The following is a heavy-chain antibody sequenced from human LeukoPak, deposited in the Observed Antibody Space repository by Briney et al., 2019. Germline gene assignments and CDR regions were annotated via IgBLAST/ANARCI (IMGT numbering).Heavy chain of an antibody. V-gene: IGHV4-59*08. CDR3: ARFRNSRGDQGFDY. J-gene: IGHJ4*02. Sequence: PSETLSLTCTVSGGSISSYYWSWIRQPPGKGLEWIGYIYYSGSTNYNPSLKSRVTISVDTSKNQFSLKLSSVTAADTAVYYCARFRNSRGDQGFDYWGQGTLVTVSS. CDR2: IYYSGST. D-gene: IGHD3-22*01. CDR1: GGSISSYY.